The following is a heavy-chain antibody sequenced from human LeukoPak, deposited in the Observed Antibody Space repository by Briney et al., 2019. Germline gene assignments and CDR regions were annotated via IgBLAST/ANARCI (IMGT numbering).Heavy chain of an antibody. CDR1: GFTFSNFP. CDR2: VSHDGSNK. J-gene: IGHJ4*02. CDR3: ARDLLAGTGGDY. Sequence: QPGGSLRLSCAASGFTFSNFPMQWVRQAPGKGLEWVAVVSHDGSNKYYADSVKGRFTISRDNSKNTLYLQVSSLRPDDMAVYYCARDLLAGTGGDYWGQGTLVTVSS. V-gene: IGHV3-30*04. D-gene: IGHD1/OR15-1a*01.